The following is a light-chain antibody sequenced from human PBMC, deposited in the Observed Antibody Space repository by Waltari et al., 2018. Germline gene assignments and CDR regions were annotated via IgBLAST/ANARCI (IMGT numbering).Light chain of an antibody. Sequence: QSALTQPASVSGSPGQSITISCTGTSSDVGFYNYVSWYQQHPGKAPKLMIYDVSNRPSGVSNRFAGSKSGTTASLTISGLQAEDEADYYCSSYTSSSTLYVFGTGTKVTVL. V-gene: IGLV2-14*03. J-gene: IGLJ1*01. CDR1: SSDVGFYNY. CDR3: SSYTSSSTLYV. CDR2: DVS.